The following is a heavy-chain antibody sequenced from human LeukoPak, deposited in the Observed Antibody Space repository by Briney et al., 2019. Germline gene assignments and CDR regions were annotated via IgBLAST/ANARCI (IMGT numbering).Heavy chain of an antibody. CDR2: MNPNSDNT. CDR1: GYTFTSYD. Sequence: GASVKVSCKASGYTFTSYDINWVRLATGQGLEWMGWMNPNSDNTGYAQKFQGRVTITRNTSISTAYMELSSLRSEDTAVYYCARGNPYYDFWSGHYYYYYYMDVWGKGTTLTVSS. D-gene: IGHD3-3*01. V-gene: IGHV1-8*03. J-gene: IGHJ6*03. CDR3: ARGNPYYDFWSGHYYYYYYMDV.